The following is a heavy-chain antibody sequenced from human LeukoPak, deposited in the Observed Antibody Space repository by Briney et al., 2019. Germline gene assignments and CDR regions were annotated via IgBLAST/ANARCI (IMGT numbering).Heavy chain of an antibody. J-gene: IGHJ6*03. D-gene: IGHD1-26*01. V-gene: IGHV3-48*03. CDR3: ARVGVGANPGEYYYYYYMDV. CDR2: ISSSGSTI. CDR1: GFTFSSYE. Sequence: QPGGSLRHTCAASGFTFSSYEMNWVRQAPRKGLEWVSYISSSGSTIYYADSVKGRFTISRDNAKNSLYLQMNSLRAEDTAVYYCARVGVGANPGEYYYYYYMDVWGKGTTVTISS.